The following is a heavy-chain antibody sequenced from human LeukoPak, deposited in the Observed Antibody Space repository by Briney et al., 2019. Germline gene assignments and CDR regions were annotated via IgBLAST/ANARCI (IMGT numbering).Heavy chain of an antibody. CDR2: INPNSGGT. D-gene: IGHD1-26*01. CDR1: GYTFTGYY. J-gene: IGHJ4*02. V-gene: IGHV1-2*02. CDR3: ARVIVGAGYFDY. Sequence: ASVKVSCKASGYTFTGYYMHWVRQAPGQGLEWMGWINPNSGGTNYAQKFQGRVTMTRDTSISTAYMELSRLRSDDTAVYYCARVIVGAGYFDYWGQGTLVTVSS.